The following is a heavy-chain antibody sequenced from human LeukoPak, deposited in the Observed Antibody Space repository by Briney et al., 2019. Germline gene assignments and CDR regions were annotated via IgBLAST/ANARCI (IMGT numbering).Heavy chain of an antibody. CDR2: IRSKAYGGTT. CDR3: TRSAAGTQPFDS. V-gene: IGHV3-49*04. J-gene: IGHJ4*02. Sequence: GGSLRLSCTGSGSTFGDYAMSWVRQAPGKGLEWVGFIRSKAYGGTTENAASVKGRFTISRDDSKSIAYLQMNNLETEDTAVYYCTRSAAGTQPFDSWGQGTLVTVSS. CDR1: GSTFGDYA. D-gene: IGHD6-13*01.